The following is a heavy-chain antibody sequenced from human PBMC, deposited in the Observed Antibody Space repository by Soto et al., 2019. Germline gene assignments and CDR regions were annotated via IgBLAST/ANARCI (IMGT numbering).Heavy chain of an antibody. CDR3: ARIVVIPAAPDYYNYYGVDV. CDR2: MYYSGST. D-gene: IGHD2-2*01. Sequence: ETLSLTCTVSGDSIISSNYYWAWIRQSPGKGLEWIGNMYYSGSTYYNLSLKSRVTMSVDTSKNQFSLKISSVTAADTSVYYCARIVVIPAAPDYYNYYGVDVWGQGTTVTVSS. CDR1: GDSIISSNYY. J-gene: IGHJ6*02. V-gene: IGHV4-39*01.